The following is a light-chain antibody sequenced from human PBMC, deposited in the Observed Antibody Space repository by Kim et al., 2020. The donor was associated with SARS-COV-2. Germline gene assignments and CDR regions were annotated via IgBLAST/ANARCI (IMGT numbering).Light chain of an antibody. V-gene: IGKV3-15*01. CDR2: GAY. J-gene: IGKJ2*01. CDR3: QHYNDWPGT. Sequence: SVAPGESASLSCKASQSVSNYVAWYQMKPGQAPRVIIFGAYMRASGIRARFSGSGSGTDFTLSISSLQSEDSAFYYCQHYNDWPGTFGQGTKLEI. CDR1: QSVSNY.